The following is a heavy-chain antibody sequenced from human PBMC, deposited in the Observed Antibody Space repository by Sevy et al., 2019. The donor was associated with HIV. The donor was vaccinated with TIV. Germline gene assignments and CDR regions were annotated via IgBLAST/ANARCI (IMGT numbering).Heavy chain of an antibody. J-gene: IGHJ6*03. D-gene: IGHD4-17*01. CDR3: AKAYGDYLPYYYYYMDV. Sequence: GGSLRLSCAASGFTFSSYGMHWVRQAPGKGLEWVAVIWYDGSNKDYADSVKGRFTISRDNSKNTLYLQMNSLRAEDTAVYYCAKAYGDYLPYYYYYMDVWGKGTTVTVSS. V-gene: IGHV3-33*06. CDR1: GFTFSSYG. CDR2: IWYDGSNK.